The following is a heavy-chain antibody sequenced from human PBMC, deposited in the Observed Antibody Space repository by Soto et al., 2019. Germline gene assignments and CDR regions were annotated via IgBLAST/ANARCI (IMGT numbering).Heavy chain of an antibody. CDR2: INAGNGNT. CDR3: AREPLHYDFWSGYYYYYYGMDV. D-gene: IGHD3-3*01. CDR1: GYTFTSYA. J-gene: IGHJ6*02. V-gene: IGHV1-3*01. Sequence: ASVKVSCKASGYTFTSYAMHWVRQAPGQRLEWMGWINAGNGNTKYSQKFQGRVTITRDTSASTAYMELSSLRSEDTAVYYCAREPLHYDFWSGYYYYYYGMDVWGQGTTVTVSS.